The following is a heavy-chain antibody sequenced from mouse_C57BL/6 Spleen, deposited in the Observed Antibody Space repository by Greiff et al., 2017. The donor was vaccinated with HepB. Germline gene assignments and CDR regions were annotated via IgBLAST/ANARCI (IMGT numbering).Heavy chain of an antibody. V-gene: IGHV1-67*01. J-gene: IGHJ1*03. Sequence: QVQLKQSGPELVRPGVSVKISCKGSGYTFPDYAMHWVKQSHAKSLEWIGVISTYYGDASYNQKFKDKATMTVDKSSSTAYMELARLTSEDAAVYYCERDYGSHWYFDVWGTGTTVTVSS. D-gene: IGHD1-1*01. CDR1: GYTFPDYA. CDR3: ERDYGSHWYFDV. CDR2: ISTYYGDA.